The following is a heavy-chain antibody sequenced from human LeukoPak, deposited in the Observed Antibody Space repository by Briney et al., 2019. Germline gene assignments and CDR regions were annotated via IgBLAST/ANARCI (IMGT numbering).Heavy chain of an antibody. Sequence: PSETLSLTCTVSGGSISSGDYHWSWIRQPPGKGLEWIGYIYYSGSTYYNPSLKSRVTISVDTSKNQFSLKLSSVTAADTAVYYCARGGSGYDFGWFDPWGQGTLVTVSS. CDR1: GGSISSGDYH. V-gene: IGHV4-30-4*01. J-gene: IGHJ5*02. D-gene: IGHD5-12*01. CDR2: IYYSGST. CDR3: ARGGSGYDFGWFDP.